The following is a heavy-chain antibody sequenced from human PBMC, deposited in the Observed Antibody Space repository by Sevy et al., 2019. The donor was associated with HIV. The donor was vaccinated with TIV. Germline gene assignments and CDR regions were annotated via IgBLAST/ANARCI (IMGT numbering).Heavy chain of an antibody. J-gene: IGHJ3*02. D-gene: IGHD3-22*01. CDR1: GFTFSSYS. Sequence: GGSLRLSCAASGFTFSSYSMNWVRQAPGKGLEWVSSISSSSSYIYYADSVKGRFTISRDNAKNSLYLQMNSLRAEDTAVYYGARAYYDSSGYQPNDAFDIWGQGTMVTVSS. CDR2: ISSSSSYI. V-gene: IGHV3-21*01. CDR3: ARAYYDSSGYQPNDAFDI.